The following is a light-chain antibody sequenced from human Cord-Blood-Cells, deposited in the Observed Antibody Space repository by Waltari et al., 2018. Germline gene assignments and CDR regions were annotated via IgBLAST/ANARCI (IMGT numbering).Light chain of an antibody. CDR1: SSDVGGYNY. CDR3: SSYAGSNNLV. Sequence: QSALTQPPSASGSPGQSVTISCTGTSSDVGGYNYVSWYQQHPGKAPKLMIYEVSKRPSGAPDRVSGSKAGNTAALTVSGLQAEDEADYYCSSYAGSNNLVFGGGTKLTI. J-gene: IGLJ2*01. V-gene: IGLV2-8*01. CDR2: EVS.